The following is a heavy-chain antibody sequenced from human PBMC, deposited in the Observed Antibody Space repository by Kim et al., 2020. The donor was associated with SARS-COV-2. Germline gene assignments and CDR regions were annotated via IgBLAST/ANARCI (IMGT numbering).Heavy chain of an antibody. J-gene: IGHJ4*02. Sequence: GGSLRLSCAASGFTFSNYAMTWVRQVPGKGLEWVSAISGSGGSTYYADSVKGRFTISRDNSNNTLYLQMNSLRAEDTAVYYCAKDEVTMVRGVMSIWGQGTLVTLSS. V-gene: IGHV3-23*01. CDR2: ISGSGGST. CDR3: AKDEVTMVRGVMSI. CDR1: GFTFSNYA. D-gene: IGHD3-10*01.